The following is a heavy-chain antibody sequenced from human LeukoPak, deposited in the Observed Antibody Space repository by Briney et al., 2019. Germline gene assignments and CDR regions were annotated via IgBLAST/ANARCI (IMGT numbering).Heavy chain of an antibody. D-gene: IGHD7-27*01. CDR2: INPNSGGT. Sequence: ASVKVSCKASGYTFTGYYMHWVRQAPGQGLEWMGWINPNSGGTNYAQKLQGRVTMTRDTSISTAYMELSRLRSDDTAVYYCASSGQLGMPGYYYYGMDVWGQGTTVTVSS. V-gene: IGHV1-2*02. J-gene: IGHJ6*02. CDR3: ASSGQLGMPGYYYYGMDV. CDR1: GYTFTGYY.